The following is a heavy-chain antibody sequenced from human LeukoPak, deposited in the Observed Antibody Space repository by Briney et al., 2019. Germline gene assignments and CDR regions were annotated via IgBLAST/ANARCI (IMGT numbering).Heavy chain of an antibody. CDR1: GFTFSSYA. D-gene: IGHD1-26*01. CDR2: INNYGGLT. Sequence: GGSLRLSCAASGFTFSSYAMHWVRQAPGKGLEYVSAINNYGGLTYYADSVKGRFTISRDNSKNTLYLQMNSLRADDTAVYYCARVRSGSYYVDYWGQGTLVTVSS. V-gene: IGHV3-64*02. CDR3: ARVRSGSYYVDY. J-gene: IGHJ4*02.